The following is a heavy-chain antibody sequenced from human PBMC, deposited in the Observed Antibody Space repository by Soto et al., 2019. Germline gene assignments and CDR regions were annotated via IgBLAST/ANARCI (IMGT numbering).Heavy chain of an antibody. CDR3: ARDQIDSSGYSRGGMDV. D-gene: IGHD3-22*01. J-gene: IGHJ6*02. V-gene: IGHV3-30-3*01. Sequence: QVQLVESGGGVVQPGRSLRLSCAASGFTFSSYAMHWVRQAPGKGLEWVAVISYDGSNKYYADSVKGRFTISRDNSKNTLYLQMNSLRVEDTAVYYCARDQIDSSGYSRGGMDVWGQGTTVTVSS. CDR2: ISYDGSNK. CDR1: GFTFSSYA.